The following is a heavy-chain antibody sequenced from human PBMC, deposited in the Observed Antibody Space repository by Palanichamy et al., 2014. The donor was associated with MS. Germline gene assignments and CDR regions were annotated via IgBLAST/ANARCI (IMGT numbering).Heavy chain of an antibody. J-gene: IGHJ4*02. CDR2: IKEDGSKK. CDR3: ARGPYARY. V-gene: IGHV3-7*01. Sequence: EVQLVESGGGLVQPGGSLRLSCAASGFTFSNYWMSWVRQAPGKGLGWVANIKEDGSKKYHVDSVEGRFTISRDNSKNSLYLQMNSLTAEDTAVYYCARGPYARYWGQGTLVTVSS. CDR1: GFTFSNYW.